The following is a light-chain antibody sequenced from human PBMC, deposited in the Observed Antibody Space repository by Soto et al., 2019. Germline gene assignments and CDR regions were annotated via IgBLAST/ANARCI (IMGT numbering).Light chain of an antibody. CDR1: RAISNY. J-gene: IGKJ4*01. Sequence: DIQMTQSPSSVSASVGDRVTMTCRASRAISNYVAWFQQKPAQAPKSLIHAATNLQRGTPSRFSGSGSGTDFSLDSSRLQPEGLATDYCQQYDSYPVTFGGGTNVEIK. CDR3: QQYDSYPVT. V-gene: IGKV1-16*01. CDR2: AAT.